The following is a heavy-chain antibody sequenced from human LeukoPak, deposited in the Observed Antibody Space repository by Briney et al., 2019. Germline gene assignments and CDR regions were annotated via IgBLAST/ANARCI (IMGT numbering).Heavy chain of an antibody. V-gene: IGHV3-23*01. J-gene: IGHJ1*01. CDR3: AKVVGLRYFDWLSIRYFQY. CDR1: GFTFSSYA. D-gene: IGHD3-9*01. Sequence: PGGSLRLSCAASGFTFSSYAMSWVRQAPGKGLEWVSAISGSGGSTYYADSVKGRFTISRDNSKNTLYLQMNSLRAEDTAVYYCAKVVGLRYFDWLSIRYFQYWGQGTLVTVSS. CDR2: ISGSGGST.